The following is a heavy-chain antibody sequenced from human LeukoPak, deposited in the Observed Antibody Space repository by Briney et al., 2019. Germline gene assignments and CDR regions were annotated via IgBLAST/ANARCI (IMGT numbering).Heavy chain of an antibody. Sequence: SVKVSCKASGGTFSSYAISWVRQAPGQGLEWMGGIIPIFGTANYAQKFQGRVTITADESTSTAYMELSSLRSEDTAVYYCASLTTVVTDCVDPWGQGTLVTVSS. CDR3: ASLTTVVTDCVDP. V-gene: IGHV1-69*13. J-gene: IGHJ5*02. CDR1: GGTFSSYA. CDR2: IIPIFGTA. D-gene: IGHD4-23*01.